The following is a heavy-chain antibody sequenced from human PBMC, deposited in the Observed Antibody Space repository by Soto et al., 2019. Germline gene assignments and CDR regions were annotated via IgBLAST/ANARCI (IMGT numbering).Heavy chain of an antibody. V-gene: IGHV3-30-3*01. Sequence: GGSLRLSCAASGFTFRSYAMHGGRQAPGKGLEWVAVISYDGSNKYYADSVKGRFTISRDNSKNTLYLQMNSLRAEDTAVYYCARDMGPRNYFYYWGQGTLVTASS. CDR2: ISYDGSNK. J-gene: IGHJ4*02. D-gene: IGHD1-26*01. CDR3: ARDMGPRNYFYY. CDR1: GFTFRSYA.